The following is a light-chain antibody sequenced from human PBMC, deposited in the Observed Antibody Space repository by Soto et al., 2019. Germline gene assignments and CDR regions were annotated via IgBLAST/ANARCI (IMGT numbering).Light chain of an antibody. CDR3: QQYSSTFWT. J-gene: IGKJ1*01. CDR1: QSISSSY. V-gene: IGKV3-20*01. CDR2: GAS. Sequence: DILLTQSPGTLSLSPGERATLSCRASQSISSSYLAWYQQKPGQAPRLLVYGASSRATGIPDRFSGSGSGTDFTLTISRLEPEDFALYYCQQYSSTFWTFGQGTKVDIK.